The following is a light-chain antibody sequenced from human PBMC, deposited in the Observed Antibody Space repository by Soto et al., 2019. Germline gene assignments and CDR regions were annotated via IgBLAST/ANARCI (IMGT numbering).Light chain of an antibody. V-gene: IGKV3-15*01. CDR1: QPVNNN. Sequence: IEMTQSPATLSASPGDRATLSCRASQPVNNNLAWYQQKPGQAPRLLIYGVSTRATGISARFSGGGSVTEFTLTISSLQSEDFALYCCQQYETWPPSITFGQGTRLEIK. CDR3: QQYETWPPSIT. CDR2: GVS. J-gene: IGKJ5*01.